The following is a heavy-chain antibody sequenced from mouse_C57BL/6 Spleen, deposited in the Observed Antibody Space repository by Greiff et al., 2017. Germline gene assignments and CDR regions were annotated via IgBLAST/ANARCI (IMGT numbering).Heavy chain of an antibody. CDR1: GFTFSSYA. D-gene: IGHD2-3*01. Sequence: EVNLVESGGGLVKPGGSLKLSCAASGFTFSSYAMSWVRQTPEKRLEWVATISDGGSYTYYPDNVKGRFTISRDNAKNNLYLQMSHLKSEDTAMYYCARDEDGYSFAYWGQGTLVTVSA. CDR3: ARDEDGYSFAY. J-gene: IGHJ3*01. CDR2: ISDGGSYT. V-gene: IGHV5-4*01.